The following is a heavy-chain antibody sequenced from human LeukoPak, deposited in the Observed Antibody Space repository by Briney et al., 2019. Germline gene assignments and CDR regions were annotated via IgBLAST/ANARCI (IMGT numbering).Heavy chain of an antibody. D-gene: IGHD5-24*01. CDR1: GFTFSSYS. J-gene: IGHJ6*04. CDR3: AREGGGYNNRGFDY. Sequence: GGSLRLSCAASGFTFSSYSMNWVRQAPGKGLEWVSYISSSSSTIYYADSVKGRFTISRDNAKNSLYLQMNSLRAEDTAVYYCAREGGGYNNRGFDYWGKGTTVTISS. V-gene: IGHV3-48*01. CDR2: ISSSSSTI.